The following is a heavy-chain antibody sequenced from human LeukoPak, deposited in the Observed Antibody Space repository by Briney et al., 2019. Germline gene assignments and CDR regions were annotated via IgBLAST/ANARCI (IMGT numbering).Heavy chain of an antibody. V-gene: IGHV7-4-1*02. CDR1: GYTFTTYA. J-gene: IGHJ4*02. CDR2: INTNTGNP. Sequence: ASVKVSCKASGYTFTTYAMNWVRQAPGQGLEWMGWINTNTGNPMYAQGFTGRFVFSLDTSVSTAYLQISSLKAEDTAVYYCAREPYSSRWYYFDYWGQGTLVTVSS. D-gene: IGHD6-13*01. CDR3: AREPYSSRWYYFDY.